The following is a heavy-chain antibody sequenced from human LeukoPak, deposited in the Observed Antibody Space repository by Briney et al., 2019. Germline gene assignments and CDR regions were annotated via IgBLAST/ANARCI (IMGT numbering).Heavy chain of an antibody. Sequence: GGSLRLSCAASGFTFSSYTMSWVRQAPGRGLEWVSGISGSGATAYYADSVKGRFTISRDNSKNTLYLQMNSLRAEDTAVYYCAKDARYSSGRGWFDPWGQGTLVTVSS. D-gene: IGHD6-19*01. J-gene: IGHJ5*02. V-gene: IGHV3-23*01. CDR3: AKDARYSSGRGWFDP. CDR2: ISGSGATA. CDR1: GFTFSSYT.